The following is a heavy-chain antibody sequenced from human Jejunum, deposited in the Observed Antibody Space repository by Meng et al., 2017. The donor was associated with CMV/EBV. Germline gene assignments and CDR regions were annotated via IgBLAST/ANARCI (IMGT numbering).Heavy chain of an antibody. Sequence: LACSASGFPFGAYYMTWVRQAPGKGFEWVSYIAGSGDIISYADSVKGRFTISRDNAKSSLYLEINSLRAEDTAVYYCARGNYGFDYWGQGTLVTVSS. V-gene: IGHV3-11*01. CDR2: IAGSGDII. CDR3: ARGNYGFDY. CDR1: GFPFGAYY. D-gene: IGHD4-17*01. J-gene: IGHJ4*02.